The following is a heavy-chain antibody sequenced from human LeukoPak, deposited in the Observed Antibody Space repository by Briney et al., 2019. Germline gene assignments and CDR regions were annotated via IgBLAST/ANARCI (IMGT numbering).Heavy chain of an antibody. D-gene: IGHD2-15*01. CDR1: GFSFTDYI. CDR2: ISGSGAYI. V-gene: IGHV3-21*06. J-gene: IGHJ6*02. CDR3: AGRCSVTRRHFSSYGMDV. Sequence: PGGSLRLSCTASGFSFTDYIMHWVRQAPGKGLEWVSSISGSGAYIYYADSVKGRFTISRDSAKNSLYLQMNSLRAEDTALYYCAGRCSVTRRHFSSYGMDVWGQGTTVTVSS.